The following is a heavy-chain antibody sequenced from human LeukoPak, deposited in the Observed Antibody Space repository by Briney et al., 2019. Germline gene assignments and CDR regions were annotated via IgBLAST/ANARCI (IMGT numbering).Heavy chain of an antibody. V-gene: IGHV3-30*18. J-gene: IGHJ5*02. Sequence: GRSLRLSCAASGFTFSSYGMHWVRQAPGKGLEWVAVISYDGSNKYYADSVKGRFTISRDNSKNTLYLQMNSLRAEDTAVYYCAKAPFGESPWGQGTLVTVSS. CDR2: ISYDGSNK. D-gene: IGHD3-10*01. CDR1: GFTFSSYG. CDR3: AKAPFGESP.